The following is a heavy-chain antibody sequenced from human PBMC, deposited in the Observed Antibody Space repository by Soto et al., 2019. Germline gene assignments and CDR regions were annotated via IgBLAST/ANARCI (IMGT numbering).Heavy chain of an antibody. D-gene: IGHD3-9*01. Sequence: QVQLQESGPGLVKPSQTLSLTCTVSGDSLSSGGHYWSWIRQHPGKGLEWIGHIYDSVNTYYSPSLRSRVTISADMSKNQFSLNLRSVTAADTAVYYCARVDHRGYLAILTDYWGQGTLVTVSS. CDR1: GDSLSSGGHY. J-gene: IGHJ4*02. V-gene: IGHV4-31*03. CDR3: ARVDHRGYLAILTDY. CDR2: IYDSVNT.